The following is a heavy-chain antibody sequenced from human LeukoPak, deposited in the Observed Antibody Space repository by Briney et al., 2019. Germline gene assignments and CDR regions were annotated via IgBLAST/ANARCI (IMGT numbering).Heavy chain of an antibody. Sequence: EASVKVSCKASGYTFTIYGISWVRQAPGQGLEWMGWISAYNGNTNYAQKLQGRVTMTTDTSTSTAYMELRSLRSDDTAVYYCARDRWSGYYTYYYYYGMDVWGQGTTVTVSS. CDR3: ARDRWSGYYTYYYYYGMDV. CDR1: GYTFTIYG. CDR2: ISAYNGNT. V-gene: IGHV1-18*01. J-gene: IGHJ6*02. D-gene: IGHD3-3*01.